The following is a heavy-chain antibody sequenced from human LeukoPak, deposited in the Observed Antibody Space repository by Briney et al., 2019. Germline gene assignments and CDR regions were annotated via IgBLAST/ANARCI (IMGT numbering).Heavy chain of an antibody. D-gene: IGHD2-2*01. CDR3: ARGYCSSTSCYPFDY. CDR1: GYTFTSYC. Sequence: ASVKVSCKASGYTFTSYCMHWVRQAPGQGLEWMGIINPSGGSTSYAQKFQGRVTMTRDTSTSTVYMELSSLRSEDTAVYYCARGYCSSTSCYPFDYWGQGTLVTVSS. CDR2: INPSGGST. J-gene: IGHJ4*02. V-gene: IGHV1-46*01.